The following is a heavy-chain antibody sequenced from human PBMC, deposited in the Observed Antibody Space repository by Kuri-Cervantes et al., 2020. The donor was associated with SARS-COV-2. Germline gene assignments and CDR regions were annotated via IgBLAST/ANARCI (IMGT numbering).Heavy chain of an antibody. V-gene: IGHV3-30*19. CDR1: GFIFTSYG. J-gene: IGHJ6*02. CDR2: ISYDGTNK. Sequence: GESLKISCAASGFIFTSYGMHWVRQAPGKGLEWVALISYDGTNKFYADSVKGRFTISRDNSRNTLYLQMNSLRAEDTAVFYCARPDCTINGVCFMDVWGQGTTVTVSS. D-gene: IGHD2-8*01. CDR3: ARPDCTINGVCFMDV.